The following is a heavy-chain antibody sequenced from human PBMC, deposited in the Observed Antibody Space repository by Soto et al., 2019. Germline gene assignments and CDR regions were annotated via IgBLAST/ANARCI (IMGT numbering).Heavy chain of an antibody. CDR3: ARGDVIDI. Sequence: PSQTLSLTCAISGDSVSSNSAAWKWVRQSPSRGLEWLGRTYYRSKWKTDYAVSVRGRITINPDTSKNQFSLQLNSVTPGDTAVYYCARGDVIDIWGRGTMVTVSS. CDR1: GDSVSSNSAA. V-gene: IGHV6-1*01. J-gene: IGHJ3*02. CDR2: TYYRSKWKT.